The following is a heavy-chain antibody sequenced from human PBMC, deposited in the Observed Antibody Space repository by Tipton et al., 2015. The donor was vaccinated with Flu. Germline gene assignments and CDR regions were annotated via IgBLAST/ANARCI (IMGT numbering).Heavy chain of an antibody. CDR1: GFAFYSCA. Sequence: SLRLSCAASGFAFYSCAMSWVRQAPGKGLEWVSAISGSGGSTYYPDSVKGRFTISRDNSKNTLYLQMNSLRAEDTAVYYCAKSETIYGSGSSPFEFWGQGSLVTVSS. D-gene: IGHD3-10*01. V-gene: IGHV3-23*01. CDR3: AKSETIYGSGSSPFEF. CDR2: ISGSGGST. J-gene: IGHJ4*02.